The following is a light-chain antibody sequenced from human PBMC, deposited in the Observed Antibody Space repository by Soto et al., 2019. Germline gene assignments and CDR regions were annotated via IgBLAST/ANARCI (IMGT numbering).Light chain of an antibody. Sequence: SYELTQPPSVSVAPGQTARITCGGNNIESKSVHWYQQRPGQAPVLVIYVDSDRPSGIPDRFSASTSGNTAALTISRVEAGDEADYYCQVWDTNSDYVFGTGTKVTVL. V-gene: IGLV3-21*02. J-gene: IGLJ1*01. CDR1: NIESKS. CDR3: QVWDTNSDYV. CDR2: VDS.